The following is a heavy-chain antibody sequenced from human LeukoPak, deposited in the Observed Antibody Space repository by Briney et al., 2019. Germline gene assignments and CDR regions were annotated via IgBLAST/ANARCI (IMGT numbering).Heavy chain of an antibody. CDR1: GFTFSSYG. V-gene: IGHV3-23*01. CDR3: AKKVWWELLSYFDY. J-gene: IGHJ4*02. D-gene: IGHD1-26*01. CDR2: ISGSGGST. Sequence: QAGGSLRLSCAASGFTFSSYGMSWVRQAPGKGLEWVSAISGSGGSTYYADSVKGRFTISRDNSKNTLYLQMNSLRAEDTAVYYCAKKVWWELLSYFDYWGQGTLVTVSS.